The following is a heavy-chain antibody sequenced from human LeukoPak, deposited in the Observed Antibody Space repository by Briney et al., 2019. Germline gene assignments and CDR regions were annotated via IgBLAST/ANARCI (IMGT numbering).Heavy chain of an antibody. CDR2: INHSGST. CDR1: GGSFSGYY. V-gene: IGHV4-34*01. CDR3: ARTTMGDYYGLGSSHPFDY. J-gene: IGHJ4*02. D-gene: IGHD3-10*01. Sequence: MPSETLSLTCAVYGGSFSGYYWSWIRQPPGKGLEWIGEINHSGSTNYNPSLKSRVTISVDTSKNQFSLKLSSVTAADTAVYYCARTTMGDYYGLGSSHPFDYWGQGTLVTVSS.